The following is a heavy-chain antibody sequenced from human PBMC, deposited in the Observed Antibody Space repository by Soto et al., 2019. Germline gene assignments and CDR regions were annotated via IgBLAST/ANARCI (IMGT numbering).Heavy chain of an antibody. D-gene: IGHD5-18*01. CDR1: GHSFTSYW. J-gene: IGHJ6*03. V-gene: IGHV5-51*01. CDR3: ARRGYSYGPRDYYYYMDV. Sequence: GESLKISCKGSGHSFTSYWIGWVRQMPGKGLEWMGIIYPGDSDTRYSPSFQGQVTISADKSISTAYLQWSSLMASDTAMYYCARRGYSYGPRDYYYYMDVWGKGTTVTVSS. CDR2: IYPGDSDT.